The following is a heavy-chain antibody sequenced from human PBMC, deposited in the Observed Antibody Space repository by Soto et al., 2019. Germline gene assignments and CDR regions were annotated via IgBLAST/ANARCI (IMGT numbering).Heavy chain of an antibody. CDR1: GGSISSGDYY. CDR2: IYYSGST. D-gene: IGHD3-10*01. CDR3: ARGGYYGSGSPAAFDI. V-gene: IGHV4-30-4*01. J-gene: IGHJ3*02. Sequence: SETLSLTCTVSGGSISSGDYYWSWIRQPPGKGLEWIGYIYYSGSTYYNPSLKSRVTISVDTSKNQLSLKLSSVTAADTAVYYCARGGYYGSGSPAAFDIWGQGTMVTVSS.